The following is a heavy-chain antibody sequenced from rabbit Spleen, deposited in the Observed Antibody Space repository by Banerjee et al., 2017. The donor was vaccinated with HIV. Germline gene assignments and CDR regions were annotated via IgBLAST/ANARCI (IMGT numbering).Heavy chain of an antibody. CDR1: GVSFSSSYY. Sequence: QSLEESGGDLVKHEGSLTLTCTASGVSFSSSYYMCWVRQATGKGLEWIGYIDPVFGSAYYASWVIGRFSISRENTQNTVSLQLNSLTAADTATYFCARGGCLWGQGTLVTVS. CDR2: IDPVFGSA. J-gene: IGHJ4*01. V-gene: IGHV1S40*01. CDR3: ARGGCL. D-gene: IGHD4-1*01.